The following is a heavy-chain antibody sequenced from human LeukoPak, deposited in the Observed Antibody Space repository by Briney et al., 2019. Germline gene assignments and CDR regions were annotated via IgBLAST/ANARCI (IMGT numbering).Heavy chain of an antibody. D-gene: IGHD5-24*01. Sequence: GGSLRLSCAASGFTFSSYAMSWVRQAPGKGLEWVAAISYDGSNKYYADSVKDRFTISRDNSKNTLYLQMNSLRAEDTAVYYCARDPVFGDGYNIHFDYWGQGTLVTVSS. J-gene: IGHJ4*02. CDR3: ARDPVFGDGYNIHFDY. V-gene: IGHV3-30-3*01. CDR2: ISYDGSNK. CDR1: GFTFSSYA.